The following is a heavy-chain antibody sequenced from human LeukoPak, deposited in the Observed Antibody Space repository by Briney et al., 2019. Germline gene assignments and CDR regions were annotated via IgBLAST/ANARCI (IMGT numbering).Heavy chain of an antibody. D-gene: IGHD4-23*01. CDR2: IYYSGST. CDR3: AGGKRYGGNPLFDY. J-gene: IGHJ4*02. CDR1: GGSISSGGYY. V-gene: IGHV4-31*03. Sequence: PSQTLSLTCTVSGGSISSGGYYWSRIRQHPGKGLEWIGYIYYSGSTYYNPSLKSRVTISVDTSKNQFSLKLSSVTAADTAVYYCAGGKRYGGNPLFDYWGQGTLVTVSS.